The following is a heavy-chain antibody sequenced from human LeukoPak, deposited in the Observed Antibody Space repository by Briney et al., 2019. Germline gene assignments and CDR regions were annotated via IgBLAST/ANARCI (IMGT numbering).Heavy chain of an antibody. Sequence: GGSLRLSCAASGFPFSNYAMSWVRQAPGKGLEWVSAISGGGGPTYYADSVKGRFTISRDNSKNTLYLQMNSLRAEDAAVYFCAKNSGYSWQYFFDYWGQGTLVTVSS. V-gene: IGHV3-23*01. CDR3: AKNSGYSWQYFFDY. D-gene: IGHD6-25*01. CDR1: GFPFSNYA. CDR2: ISGGGGPT. J-gene: IGHJ4*02.